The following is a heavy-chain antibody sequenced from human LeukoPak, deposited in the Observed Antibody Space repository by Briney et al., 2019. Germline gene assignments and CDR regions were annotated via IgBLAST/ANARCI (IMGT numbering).Heavy chain of an antibody. D-gene: IGHD1-1*01. V-gene: IGHV3-23*01. CDR2: ISGSGGGT. CDR3: AKVLGNWDAFDV. Sequence: AGGSLRLSCAASGFIFSSHGMSWVCQAPGKGLEWVSAISGSGGGTFYAGSVKGRFTISRDNPKNTVYLQMNNLRVEDTATYYCAKVLGNWDAFDVWGQGTLVTVSA. J-gene: IGHJ3*01. CDR1: GFIFSSHG.